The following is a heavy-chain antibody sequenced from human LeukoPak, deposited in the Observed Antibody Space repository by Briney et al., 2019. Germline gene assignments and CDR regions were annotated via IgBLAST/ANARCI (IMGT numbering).Heavy chain of an antibody. Sequence: ASVKVSCKASGYTFTSYAMNWVRQAPGQGLEWMGWINTNTGNPTYAQGFTGRFVFSLDTSVSTAYLQISSLRAEDTAVYYCARVNDYGDYDRLVDYWGQGTLVTVSS. CDR3: ARVNDYGDYDRLVDY. V-gene: IGHV7-4-1*02. J-gene: IGHJ4*02. D-gene: IGHD4-17*01. CDR1: GYTFTSYA. CDR2: INTNTGNP.